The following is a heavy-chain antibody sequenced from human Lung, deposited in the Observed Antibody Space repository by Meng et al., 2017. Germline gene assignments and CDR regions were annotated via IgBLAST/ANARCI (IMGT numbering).Heavy chain of an antibody. V-gene: IGHV3-73*02. CDR1: GVSFSDFD. J-gene: IGHJ3*02. CDR2: IGGRPKSYAA. CDR3: TIYIRGHI. Sequence: EVQRVESGGGLGQPGGSLKLSCAVSGVSFSDFDIHWVRQASGKGLEWVGSIGGRPKSYAAAYAAPVRGRFTISRDDSRNTAYLQMNSLKTEDSAVYYCTIYIRGHIWGQGTMVTVSS. D-gene: IGHD6-19*01.